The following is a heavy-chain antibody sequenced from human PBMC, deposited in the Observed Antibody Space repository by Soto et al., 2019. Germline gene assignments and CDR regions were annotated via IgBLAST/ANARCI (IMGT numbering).Heavy chain of an antibody. CDR3: ARHPYYYGSGSYYNRKGYYGMDV. CDR1: GGSISSGGYY. V-gene: IGHV4-31*03. Sequence: SETLSLTCTVSGGSISSGGYYWSWIRQHPGKGLEWIGYIYYSGSTYCNPSLKSRVTISVDTSKNQFSLKLSSVTAADTAVYYCARHPYYYGSGSYYNRKGYYGMDVWGQGTTVTVSS. J-gene: IGHJ6*02. D-gene: IGHD3-10*01. CDR2: IYYSGST.